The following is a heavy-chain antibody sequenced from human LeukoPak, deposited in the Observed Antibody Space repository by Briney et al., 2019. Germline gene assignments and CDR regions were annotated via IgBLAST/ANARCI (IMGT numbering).Heavy chain of an antibody. Sequence: GGSLRLSCAASGFTFSSYGMHWVRQAPGKGLEWVAFIRYDGSNKYYADSVKGRFTISRDNSKNTLYLQMNSLRAEDTAVYYCAKDYGDYERVFDYWGQGTLVTVSS. CDR1: GFTFSSYG. CDR3: AKDYGDYERVFDY. CDR2: IRYDGSNK. D-gene: IGHD4-17*01. J-gene: IGHJ4*02. V-gene: IGHV3-30*02.